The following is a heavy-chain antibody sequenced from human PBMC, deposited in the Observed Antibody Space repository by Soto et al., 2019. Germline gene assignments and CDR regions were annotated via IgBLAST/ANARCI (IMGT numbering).Heavy chain of an antibody. D-gene: IGHD3-16*01. Sequence: TVKVSCYASGYTFISYGFSLVRQAAGQGLEWMGRISAYNGNTNYAQKFQDRVTMTTDTSTSTAYMELRSLRSGDTAVYYCARGGGQMDVWGQGTTVTVS. V-gene: IGHV1-18*04. J-gene: IGHJ6*02. CDR1: GYTFISYG. CDR3: ARGGGQMDV. CDR2: ISAYNGNT.